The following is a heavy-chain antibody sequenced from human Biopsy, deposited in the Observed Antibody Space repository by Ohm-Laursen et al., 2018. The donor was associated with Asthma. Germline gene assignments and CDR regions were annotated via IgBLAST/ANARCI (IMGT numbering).Heavy chain of an antibody. CDR3: VRVGTDDAFDI. D-gene: IGHD1-1*01. CDR2: ISKDASTQ. Sequence: SLRLSCAASGFSFSNFAIHWVRQAPGKGLEWVGVISKDASTQDYADSVKGRFTMARDNSKNTLDLQMNSLREEDTAVYDCVRVGTDDAFDIWGQGTVVSVSS. V-gene: IGHV3-30*01. CDR1: GFSFSNFA. J-gene: IGHJ3*02.